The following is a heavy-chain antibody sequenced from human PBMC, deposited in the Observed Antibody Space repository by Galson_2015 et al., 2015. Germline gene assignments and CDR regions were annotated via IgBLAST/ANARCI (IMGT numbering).Heavy chain of an antibody. CDR3: ARSGTRIDWSYYFDY. D-gene: IGHD3-9*01. Sequence: SVKVSCKASGYTFTSYYMHWVRQAPGQGLEWMGIINPSGGSTSYAQKFQGRVTMTRDTSTSTVYMELSSLRSEDTAVYYCARSGTRIDWSYYFDYWGQGTLVTVSS. CDR1: GYTFTSYY. CDR2: INPSGGST. J-gene: IGHJ4*02. V-gene: IGHV1-46*01.